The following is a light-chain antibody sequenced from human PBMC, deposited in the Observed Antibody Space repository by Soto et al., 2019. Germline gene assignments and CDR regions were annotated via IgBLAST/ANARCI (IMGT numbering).Light chain of an antibody. CDR1: QSVLYSSNNKNY. V-gene: IGKV4-1*01. CDR3: QQYYSGPLYT. CDR2: WAS. Sequence: DIVMTQSPDSLAVSLGERATINCMSSQSVLYSSNNKNYLAWYQQRPGQPPKLLIYWASTRESGVPERFSGSGSGTHFPLTISRLQAEDVAVYYCQQYYSGPLYTFGQGTKLEIK. J-gene: IGKJ2*01.